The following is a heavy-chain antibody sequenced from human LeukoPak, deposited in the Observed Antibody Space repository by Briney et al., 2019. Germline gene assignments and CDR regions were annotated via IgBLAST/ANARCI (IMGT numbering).Heavy chain of an antibody. V-gene: IGHV1-18*01. CDR2: SSGTGYNM. CDR1: GYTFTSYG. CDR3: ARSRCSDSTSCYYFFFFDS. D-gene: IGHD2-2*01. J-gene: IGHJ4*02. Sequence: ASVKVSCKASGYTFTSYGISWVRQAPGQGLEWMAWSSGTGYNMEYAQKFQGRVTMTTDTSTSTAYLELRSLRSDDTAVYYCARSRCSDSTSCYYFFFFDSWGQGSLVTVSS.